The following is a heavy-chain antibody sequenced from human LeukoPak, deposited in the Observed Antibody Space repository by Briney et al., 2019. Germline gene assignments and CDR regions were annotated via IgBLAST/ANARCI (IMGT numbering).Heavy chain of an antibody. D-gene: IGHD3-9*01. CDR2: INHSGST. CDR1: GFTFSDYY. Sequence: PGGSLRLSCAASGFTFSDYYMSWIRQPPGKGLEWIGEINHSGSTNYNPSLKSRVTISVDTSKNQFSLKLSSVTAADTAVYYCASLSHYDILTGYYPNWFDPWGQGTLVTVSS. CDR3: ASLSHYDILTGYYPNWFDP. J-gene: IGHJ5*02. V-gene: IGHV4-34*01.